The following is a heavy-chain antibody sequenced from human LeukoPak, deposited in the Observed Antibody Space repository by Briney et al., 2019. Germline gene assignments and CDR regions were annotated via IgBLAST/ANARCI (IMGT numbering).Heavy chain of an antibody. CDR1: GGTFSSYA. V-gene: IGHV1-69*06. CDR3: ARTTATLYSSSSWFDP. Sequence: SVKVSCKASGGTFSSYAISWVRQAPGQGLEWMGGIIPIFGTANYAQKFQGRVTITADKSTSTAYMELSSLRSEDTAVYYCARTTATLYSSSSWFDPWGRGTLVTVSS. CDR2: IIPIFGTA. J-gene: IGHJ5*02. D-gene: IGHD6-6*01.